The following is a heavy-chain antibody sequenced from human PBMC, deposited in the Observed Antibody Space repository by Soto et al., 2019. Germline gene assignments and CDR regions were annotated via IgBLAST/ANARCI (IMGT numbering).Heavy chain of an antibody. Sequence: QVQLQQSGPRLVKPSETLSLTCTVSSGPDRSHNWGWIRQPPVRGLEWIGYVYYTGDTAYNPSLRSRVSISADTSTNDISLTLSSVTAADTAVYYCVRQGIDYLHGLVDVCGQGTTVSVSS. CDR3: VRQGIDYLHGLVDV. J-gene: IGHJ6*02. CDR1: SGPDRSHN. V-gene: IGHV4-59*08. D-gene: IGHD4-17*01. CDR2: VYYTGDT.